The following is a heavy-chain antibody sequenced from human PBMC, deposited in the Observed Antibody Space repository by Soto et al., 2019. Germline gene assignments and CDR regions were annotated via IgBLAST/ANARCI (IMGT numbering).Heavy chain of an antibody. Sequence: QVQVVQSGAEVKKPGASVKLSCRTSGYTFSNYGISWVRQAPGQGLEWMGWISGYNSDTNYAQKFQDRVTLTTDTFTSTVYMELGGLRSDDTAVYYCARDRCSATSCEADFWGQGTLVTVSS. J-gene: IGHJ4*02. CDR1: GYTFSNYG. D-gene: IGHD2-2*01. V-gene: IGHV1-18*01. CDR3: ARDRCSATSCEADF. CDR2: ISGYNSDT.